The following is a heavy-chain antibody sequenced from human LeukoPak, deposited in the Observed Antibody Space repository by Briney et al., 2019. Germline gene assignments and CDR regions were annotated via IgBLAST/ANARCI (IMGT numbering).Heavy chain of an antibody. Sequence: ASVKVSCKASGGTFSSYAISWVRQAPGQGLEWMGGIIPIFGTANYAQKFQSRVTITADESTSTAYMELSSLRSEDTAVYYCARVIDSSGYYLHYWGQGTLVTVSS. CDR2: IIPIFGTA. CDR3: ARVIDSSGYYLHY. CDR1: GGTFSSYA. D-gene: IGHD3-22*01. J-gene: IGHJ4*02. V-gene: IGHV1-69*13.